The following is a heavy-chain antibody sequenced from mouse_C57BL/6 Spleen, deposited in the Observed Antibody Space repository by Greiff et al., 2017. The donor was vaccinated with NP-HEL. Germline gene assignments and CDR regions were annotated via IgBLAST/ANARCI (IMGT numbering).Heavy chain of an antibody. J-gene: IGHJ2*01. CDR2: IYPGSGNT. CDR3: AMDYGFDY. V-gene: IGHV1-76*01. Sequence: QVQLQQSGAELVRPGASVKLSCKASGYTFTDYYINWVKQRPGQGLEWIARIYPGSGNTYYNEKFKGKATLTAEKSSSTAYMQLSSLTSEDSAVYFCAMDYGFDYWGQGTTLTVSS. D-gene: IGHD1-1*02. CDR1: GYTFTDYY.